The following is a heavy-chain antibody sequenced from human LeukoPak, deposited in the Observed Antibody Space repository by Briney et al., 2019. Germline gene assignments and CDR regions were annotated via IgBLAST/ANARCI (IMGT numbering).Heavy chain of an antibody. CDR1: GYTFTSYD. Sequence: GASVKVSCKASGYTFTSYDINWVRQATGQGLEWMGWMNPNSGNTGYAQKFQGRVTMTRNTSISTAYMELSSLRSEDTAVYYCARRVGYCSGGSCYEDYGMDVWGQGTTVTVSS. V-gene: IGHV1-8*01. J-gene: IGHJ6*02. CDR3: ARRVGYCSGGSCYEDYGMDV. D-gene: IGHD2-15*01. CDR2: MNPNSGNT.